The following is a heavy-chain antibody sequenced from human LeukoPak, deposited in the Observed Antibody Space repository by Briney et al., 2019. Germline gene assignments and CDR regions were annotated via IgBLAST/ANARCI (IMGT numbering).Heavy chain of an antibody. J-gene: IGHJ3*02. CDR2: ITAANGNT. CDR1: GYNFTTYG. Sequence: ASVKVSCKASGYNFTTYGIGWVRQAPRQGLEWMGWITAANGNTNYAQKVQGRVTMTTDTSTSTAYMELRSLRSDDTAVYFCARDLARGYSYGYNAFDIGGQGTMVTVSS. D-gene: IGHD5-18*01. V-gene: IGHV1-18*01. CDR3: ARDLARGYSYGYNAFDI.